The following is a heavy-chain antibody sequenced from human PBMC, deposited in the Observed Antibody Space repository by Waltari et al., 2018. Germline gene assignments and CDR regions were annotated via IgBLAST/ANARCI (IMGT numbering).Heavy chain of an antibody. J-gene: IGHJ3*01. D-gene: IGHD3-3*02. CDR2: MNHRRSE. CDR3: ARAPSFHYGIFSVPLTLDY. Sequence: QVQLNQWGAGVLKPSETLSLTCAVYGESFSDHFWTWLRQPPGYGLEWIGHMNHRRSENYNPSLRNRVSISVDTSMNQFSLMMTSLTAADTGVYYCARAPSFHYGIFSVPLTLDYWSQGTMVIVSS. V-gene: IGHV4-34*01. CDR1: GESFSDHF.